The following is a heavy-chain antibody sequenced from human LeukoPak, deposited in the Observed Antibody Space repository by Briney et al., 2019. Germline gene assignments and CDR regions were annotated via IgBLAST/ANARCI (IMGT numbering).Heavy chain of an antibody. CDR1: GGSIGFYF. Sequence: SETLSLTCTVSGGSIGFYFWSWLRQSAGKGLEGIGRINGNGVTNYNPSLKSRVTMSVDTSKSQFSLNLRSVIAADSSVYYCVRDELRTTYRCSWDPWGQGILVTV. J-gene: IGHJ5*02. D-gene: IGHD3-16*02. CDR3: VRDELRTTYRCSWDP. CDR2: INGNGVT. V-gene: IGHV4-4*07.